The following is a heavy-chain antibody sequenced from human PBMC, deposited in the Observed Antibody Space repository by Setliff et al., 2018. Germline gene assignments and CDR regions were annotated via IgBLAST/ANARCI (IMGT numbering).Heavy chain of an antibody. V-gene: IGHV4-4*07. J-gene: IGHJ4*02. CDR1: GGSISSYY. CDR3: ARSFSRREKFLLDY. CDR2: IYTSGST. Sequence: SETLSLTCTVSGGSISSYYWSWIRQPAGKGLEWIGRIYTSGSTNYNPSLKSRVTISMDTSKTQFSLKVSSVTAADTAVYYCARSFSRREKFLLDYWGQGALVTVSS.